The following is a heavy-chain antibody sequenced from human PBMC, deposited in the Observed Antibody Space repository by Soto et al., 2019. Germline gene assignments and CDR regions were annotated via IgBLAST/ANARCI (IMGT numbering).Heavy chain of an antibody. CDR1: GYTFTGYY. CDR2: INPNSGGT. CDR3: GRARRLRFFALLGY. J-gene: IGHJ4*02. V-gene: IGHV1-2*02. D-gene: IGHD3-3*01. Sequence: QVQLVQSGAEVKKPGASVKVSCKASGYTFTGYYMHWVRQAPGQGLEWMGWINPNSGGTNYAQKFQGRVTMTRDTSISTAYRGLSRLSSDDTAVYCGGRARRLRFFALLGYWGRGPLVTVSS.